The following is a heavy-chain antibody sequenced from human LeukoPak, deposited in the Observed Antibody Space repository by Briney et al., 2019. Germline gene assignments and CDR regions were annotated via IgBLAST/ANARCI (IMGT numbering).Heavy chain of an antibody. J-gene: IGHJ4*02. CDR2: ISGSGGST. CDR3: AKDPNSGYDWGQYYFDY. CDR1: GFTFSSYA. D-gene: IGHD5-12*01. V-gene: IGHV3-23*01. Sequence: PGGSLRLPCAASGFTFSSYAMSWVRQAPGKGLEWVSAISGSGGSTYYADSVKGRFTISRDNSKNTLYLQMNSLRAEDTAVYYCAKDPNSGYDWGQYYFDYWGQGTLVTVSS.